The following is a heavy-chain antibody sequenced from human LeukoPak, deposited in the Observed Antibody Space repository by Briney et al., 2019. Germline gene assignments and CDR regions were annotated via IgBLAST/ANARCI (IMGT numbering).Heavy chain of an antibody. CDR3: AREDGYNGFAFDY. CDR1: GYTFTSYG. V-gene: IGHV1-18*01. Sequence: GASVKVSCKASGYTFTSYGISWVRQAPGQGLGWVGWISAYNGNTNYTQKLQGRFTMTTDTSTSTAYMELRSLRSDDTAVYYCAREDGYNGFAFDYWGQGTLVTVSS. D-gene: IGHD5-24*01. CDR2: ISAYNGNT. J-gene: IGHJ4*02.